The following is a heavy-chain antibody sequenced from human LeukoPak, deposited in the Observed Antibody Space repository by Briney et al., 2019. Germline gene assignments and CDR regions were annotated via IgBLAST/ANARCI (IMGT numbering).Heavy chain of an antibody. CDR2: INWDGGST. V-gene: IGHV3-43*01. CDR1: GFTFDNYC. D-gene: IGHD6-19*01. Sequence: GGSLRLSCAASGFTFDNYCMHWVRQAPGKSLEWVSLINWDGGSTYYADSVKGQFTISRDNSKNSLYLQMNSLRAEDTALYYCAKGAVAQDYYFYYINVWGKGTTVTVSS. J-gene: IGHJ6*03. CDR3: AKGAVAQDYYFYYINV.